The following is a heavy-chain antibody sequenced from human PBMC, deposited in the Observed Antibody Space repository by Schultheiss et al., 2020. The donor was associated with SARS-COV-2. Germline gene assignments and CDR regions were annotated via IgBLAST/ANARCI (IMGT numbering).Heavy chain of an antibody. CDR1: GFTFSSYA. J-gene: IGHJ5*02. CDR2: ISGSGSTI. CDR3: AREAYDFWSGYYTPWFDP. D-gene: IGHD3-3*01. V-gene: IGHV3-48*04. Sequence: GGSLRLSCAASGFTFSSYAMSWVRQAPGKGLEWVSAISGSGSTIYYADSVKGRFTISRDNAKNSLYLQMNSLRAEDTAVYYCAREAYDFWSGYYTPWFDPWGQGTLVTVSS.